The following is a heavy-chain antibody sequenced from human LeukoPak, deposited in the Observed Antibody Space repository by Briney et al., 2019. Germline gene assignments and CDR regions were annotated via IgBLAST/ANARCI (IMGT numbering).Heavy chain of an antibody. J-gene: IGHJ4*02. CDR1: GFMFSASA. Sequence: PGGSLRLSCAASGFMFSASAMTWVRQAPGKGLYWVSDISGSGGVTYYADSVKGRFTISRDNSKSALYLQMSSLKAEDTALYFCAKLRTTVLSPADFWGQGALVTVSS. CDR2: ISGSGGVT. CDR3: AKLRTTVLSPADF. V-gene: IGHV3-23*01. D-gene: IGHD4-23*01.